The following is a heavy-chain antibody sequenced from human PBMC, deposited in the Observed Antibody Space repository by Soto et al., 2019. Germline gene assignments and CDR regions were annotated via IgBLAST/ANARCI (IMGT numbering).Heavy chain of an antibody. V-gene: IGHV3-30-3*01. CDR2: ISYDGSNK. Sequence: LRLSCAASGFTFSSYAMHWVRQAPGKGLEWVAVISYDGSNKYYADSVKGRFTISRDNSKNTLYLHMNSLRAEDTAVYYCATTYYYDSSGYYGLDYWGQGTLVTVSS. CDR1: GFTFSSYA. CDR3: ATTYYYDSSGYYGLDY. J-gene: IGHJ4*02. D-gene: IGHD3-22*01.